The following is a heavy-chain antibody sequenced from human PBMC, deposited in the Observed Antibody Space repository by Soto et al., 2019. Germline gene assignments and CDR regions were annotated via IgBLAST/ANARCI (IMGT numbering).Heavy chain of an antibody. V-gene: IGHV3-23*01. Sequence: GLQWVSGISDSGGSTYYADSVKGRFTISRENSKNTLYLQMNSLRAEDTVVYYRAKDHIGVSSPVPASLRNRIFDL. CDR3: AKDHIGVSSPVPASLRNRIFDL. J-gene: IGHJ2*01. D-gene: IGHD6-19*01. CDR2: ISDSGGST.